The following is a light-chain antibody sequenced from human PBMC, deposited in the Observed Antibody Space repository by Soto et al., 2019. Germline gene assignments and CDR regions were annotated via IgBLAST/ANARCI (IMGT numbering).Light chain of an antibody. CDR1: QSVSSSY. V-gene: IGKV3-20*01. J-gene: IGKJ5*01. CDR3: QQYGSSIT. CDR2: GAS. Sequence: EIVLTQSPGTLSLSPWERATLSCRASQSVSSSYLAWYQQKPGQGPRLLIYGASGRATGIPDRFSGSGSGTDFTLTISRLEPEDFAVYYCQQYGSSITFGQGTRLEIK.